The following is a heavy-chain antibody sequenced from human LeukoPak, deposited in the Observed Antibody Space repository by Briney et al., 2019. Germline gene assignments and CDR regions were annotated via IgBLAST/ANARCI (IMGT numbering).Heavy chain of an antibody. CDR2: IYTSGST. CDR1: GGSISSYY. CDR3: ARAKFGYYYDSGSYYYHYIDV. J-gene: IGHJ6*03. Sequence: SETLSLTCTVSGGSISSYYWSWIRQPAGKGLEWIGRIYTSGSTNYSPSLKSRVTLSVDRSQNQFSLKLSSVTAADTAVYYCARAKFGYYYDSGSYYYHYIDVSGKGTTVTISS. V-gene: IGHV4-4*07. D-gene: IGHD3-10*01.